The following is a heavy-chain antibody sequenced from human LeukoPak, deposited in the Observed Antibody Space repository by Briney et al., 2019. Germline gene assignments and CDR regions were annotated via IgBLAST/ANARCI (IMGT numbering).Heavy chain of an antibody. D-gene: IGHD4-17*01. J-gene: IGHJ4*02. V-gene: IGHV3-23*01. CDR3: AKGGVYGDYYFDY. Sequence: GGSLRLSCAASGFPFSTYAMSWVRQAPGKGLEWVSVISGSGGDTYYADSVKGRFTISGDNSKNTVYLQMNSLRAEDTALYYCAKGGVYGDYYFDYWGQRTLVTVSS. CDR1: GFPFSTYA. CDR2: ISGSGGDT.